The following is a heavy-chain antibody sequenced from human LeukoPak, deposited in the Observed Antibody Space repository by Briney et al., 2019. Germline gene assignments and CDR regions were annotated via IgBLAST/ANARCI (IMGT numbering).Heavy chain of an antibody. CDR1: GGSFSGYY. CDR2: ISSSSSYI. CDR3: ARDIEAAGLFLDY. J-gene: IGHJ4*02. D-gene: IGHD6-13*01. Sequence: PSETLSLTCAVYGGSFSGYYWSWIRQPPGKGLEWVSSISSSSSYIYYADSVKGRFTISRDNAKNSLYLQMNSLRAEDTAVYYCARDIEAAGLFLDYWGQGTLVTVSS. V-gene: IGHV3-21*01.